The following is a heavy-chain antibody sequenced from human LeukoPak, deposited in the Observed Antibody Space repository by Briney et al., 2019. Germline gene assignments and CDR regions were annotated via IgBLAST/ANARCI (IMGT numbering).Heavy chain of an antibody. CDR1: GFTFGIYA. D-gene: IGHD5-24*01. V-gene: IGHV3-48*04. CDR3: ARGRWSFDY. J-gene: IGHJ4*02. CDR2: IGTSGSTI. Sequence: QPGGSLRLSCAASGFTFGIYAMNWVRQAPGKGLEWISYIGTSGSTIYYADSVKGRFTISRDNAKNSLYLQMNSLRAEDTAVYYCARGRWSFDYWGQGTLVTVSS.